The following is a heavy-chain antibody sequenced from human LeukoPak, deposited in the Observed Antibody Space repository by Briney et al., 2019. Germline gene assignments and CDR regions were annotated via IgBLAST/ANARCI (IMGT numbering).Heavy chain of an antibody. D-gene: IGHD2-8*01. CDR2: IYPGDSDT. Sequence: LGESLKISCKGSGYSFTNYWIGWVRQVPGKGLEWMGIIYPGDSDTRYSPSFQGQVTISADKSISTAYLQWSGLKASDTAMYFCARRASCINGVCEYYDSWGQGTLVTVSS. CDR3: ARRASCINGVCEYYDS. CDR1: GYSFTNYW. V-gene: IGHV5-51*01. J-gene: IGHJ4*02.